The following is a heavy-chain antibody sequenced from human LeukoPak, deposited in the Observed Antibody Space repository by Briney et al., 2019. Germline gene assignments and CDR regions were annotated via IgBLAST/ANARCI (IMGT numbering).Heavy chain of an antibody. CDR3: ARHRGSGSPYFDY. CDR1: GDSINNYY. CDR2: IYYSGST. D-gene: IGHD3-10*01. J-gene: IGHJ4*02. Sequence: SETLSLTCTVSGDSINNYYGSWIRQSPGKGLEWIGYIYYSGSTKYNPSLKSRVTISVDTSKNQFSLKLSSVTAADTAVYYCARHRGSGSPYFDYWGQGTLVTVSS. V-gene: IGHV4-59*08.